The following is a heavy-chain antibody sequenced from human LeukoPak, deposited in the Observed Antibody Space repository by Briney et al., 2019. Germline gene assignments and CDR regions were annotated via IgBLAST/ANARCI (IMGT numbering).Heavy chain of an antibody. CDR1: GFTFSSYA. CDR2: ISYDGSNK. D-gene: IGHD6-13*01. CDR3: AKSGSSWYPNWFDP. V-gene: IGHV3-30*04. Sequence: PGGSLRLSCAASGFTFSSYAMHWVRQAPGKGLEWVAVISYDGSNKYYADSVKGRFTISRDNAKNSLYLQMNSLRAEDTALYYCAKSGSSWYPNWFDPWGQGTLVTVSS. J-gene: IGHJ5*02.